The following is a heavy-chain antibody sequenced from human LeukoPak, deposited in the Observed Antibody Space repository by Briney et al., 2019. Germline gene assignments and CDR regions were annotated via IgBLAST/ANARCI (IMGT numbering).Heavy chain of an antibody. V-gene: IGHV7-4-1*02. CDR3: VRGIDTTGYFSY. CDR2: INTNTGSP. D-gene: IGHD3-22*01. J-gene: IGHJ4*02. CDR1: GYTFSTFP. Sequence: ASVKVSCKASGYTFSTFPINWVRQAPGQGLEWMGWINTNTGSPTYAQGLTGRFVFSLDTSVSTAFLQINSLKAEDTALYYCVRGIDTTGYFSYWGQGTLVTVSS.